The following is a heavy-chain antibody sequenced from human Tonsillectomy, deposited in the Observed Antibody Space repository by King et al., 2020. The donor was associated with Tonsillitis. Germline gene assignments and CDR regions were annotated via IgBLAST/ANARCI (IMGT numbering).Heavy chain of an antibody. J-gene: IGHJ4*02. CDR3: ASGRYSSTWQLQYYFDY. D-gene: IGHD6-13*01. CDR2: IGTAGDT. V-gene: IGHV3-13*01. CDR1: GFTFSSYD. Sequence: VQLVESGGGLVQPGGSLRLSCAASGFTFSSYDMHWVRQATGKGLEWVSAIGTAGDTYYPGSVKGRFTISRENAKNSWYLQMNSLRAGDTALYYWASGRYSSTWQLQYYFDYWGQGTLVTVSS.